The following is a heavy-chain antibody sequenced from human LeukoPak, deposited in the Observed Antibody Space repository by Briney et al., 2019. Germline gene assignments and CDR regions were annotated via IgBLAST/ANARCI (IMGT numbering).Heavy chain of an antibody. CDR1: GFTFSSYG. J-gene: IGHJ4*02. D-gene: IGHD5-12*01. Sequence: GRSLRLSCAASGFTFSSYGMHWVRQAPGKGLEWVAVISYDGSNKYYTDSVKGRFTISRDNSKNTLYLQMNSLRAEDTAVYYCAKAWDSGYVDYFDYWGQGTLVTVSS. V-gene: IGHV3-30*18. CDR2: ISYDGSNK. CDR3: AKAWDSGYVDYFDY.